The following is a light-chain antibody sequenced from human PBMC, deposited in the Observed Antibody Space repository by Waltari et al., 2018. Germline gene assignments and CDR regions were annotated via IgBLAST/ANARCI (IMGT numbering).Light chain of an antibody. CDR1: LLANKC. Sequence: SFELTPTSSLSVSPVQQVRLTCSGDLLANKCVRWFQQKPGQAPILIISKDTERPSGIPERFSGSSSGTTVTLTISGAQVEDEADYYCYSAADNDLGVFGGGTKLTVL. CDR2: KDT. J-gene: IGLJ3*02. V-gene: IGLV3-27*01. CDR3: YSAADNDLGV.